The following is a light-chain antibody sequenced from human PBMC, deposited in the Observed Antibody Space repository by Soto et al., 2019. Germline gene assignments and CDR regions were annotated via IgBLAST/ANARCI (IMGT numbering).Light chain of an antibody. CDR3: QQYNNWPPFT. CDR2: GAS. V-gene: IGKV3-15*01. J-gene: IGKJ3*01. CDR1: QSVSTN. Sequence: EIAMTQSPATLSASPGERATLSCRASQSVSTNLAWYQQKPGQAPRLLIYGASTRATGVPARFSGSGSGTEFTLTISSLQSEDFAVYYCQQYNNWPPFTFGPGTKVDIK.